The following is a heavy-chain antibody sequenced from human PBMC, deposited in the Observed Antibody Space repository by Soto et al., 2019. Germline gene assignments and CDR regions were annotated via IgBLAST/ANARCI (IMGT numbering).Heavy chain of an antibody. Sequence: QLQQQQSGPGLVTPSQTLSLTCAIAGDSVSSNSYAWNLSRQSPSRGLECLGRTYYRSKWYNDYAGSVNSRLTINRDTIKIQSSQQLYSVTLDDAAVYDCARSHYEDGLRLLESTHNGFDSWGQGTLVTVSS. V-gene: IGHV6-1*01. CDR2: TYYRSKWYN. D-gene: IGHD3-3*01. CDR1: GDSVSSNSYA. J-gene: IGHJ4*02. CDR3: ARSHYEDGLRLLESTHNGFDS.